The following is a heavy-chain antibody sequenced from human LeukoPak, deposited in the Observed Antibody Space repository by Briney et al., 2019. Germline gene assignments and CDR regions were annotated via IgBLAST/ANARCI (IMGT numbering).Heavy chain of an antibody. CDR3: ARVSSNHDYGDYGYWFDP. V-gene: IGHV4-59*01. J-gene: IGHJ5*02. CDR2: IYYSGST. Sequence: SETLSLTRTVSGGSISSYYWSWIRQPPGKGLEWIGYIYYSGSTNYNPSLKSRVTISVDTSKNQFSLKLSSVTAADTAVYYCARVSSNHDYGDYGYWFDPWGQGTLVTVSS. CDR1: GGSISSYY. D-gene: IGHD4-17*01.